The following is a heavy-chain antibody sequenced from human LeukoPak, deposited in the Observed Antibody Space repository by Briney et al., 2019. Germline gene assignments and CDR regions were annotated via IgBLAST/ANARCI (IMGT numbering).Heavy chain of an antibody. V-gene: IGHV1-69*05. D-gene: IGHD2-2*01. J-gene: IGHJ4*02. CDR2: IIPIFGTA. CDR1: GGTFSSYA. CDR3: ALYCSSTSCPYYFDY. Sequence: GSSVKVSCKASGGTFSSYAISWVRQAPGQGLEWMGRIIPIFGTANYAQKFQGRVTITTDESTSTAYMELISLRSEDTAVYYCALYCSSTSCPYYFDYWGQGTLVTVSS.